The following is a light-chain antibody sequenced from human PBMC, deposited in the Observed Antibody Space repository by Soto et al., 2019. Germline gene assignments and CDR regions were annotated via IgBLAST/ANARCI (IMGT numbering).Light chain of an antibody. J-gene: IGKJ1*01. CDR3: QQYNSHSQRP. V-gene: IGKV1-5*01. CDR2: DAS. CDR1: QSISSW. Sequence: DIQMTQSPSTLSASVGDRVTITCRASQSISSWLAWYQQKQGKAPKILIYDASSLESGVPSRFSGSESGTEFTLASSSQKSDDFDTYYRQQYNSHSQRPFGQVTKVEIK.